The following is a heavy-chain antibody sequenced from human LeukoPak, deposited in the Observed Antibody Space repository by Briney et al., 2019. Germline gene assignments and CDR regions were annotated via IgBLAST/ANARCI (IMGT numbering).Heavy chain of an antibody. D-gene: IGHD2-21*02. Sequence: GASVKVSCKASGYSFTNYYLHWVRQAPGQGLEWMGWINPNSGGTNYAQKFQGRVTMTRDTSISTAYMELSRLRSDDTAVYYCARGDALAYCGGDCLAYGMDVWGQGTTVTVSS. CDR2: INPNSGGT. V-gene: IGHV1-2*02. CDR1: GYSFTNYY. J-gene: IGHJ6*02. CDR3: ARGDALAYCGGDCLAYGMDV.